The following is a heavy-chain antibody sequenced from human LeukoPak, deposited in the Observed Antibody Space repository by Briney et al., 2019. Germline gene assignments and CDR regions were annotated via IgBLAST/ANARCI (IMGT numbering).Heavy chain of an antibody. CDR1: GFTFSSYG. CDR2: ISYDGSNK. J-gene: IGHJ4*02. V-gene: IGHV3-30*18. Sequence: GGSLRLSCAASGFTFSSYGMHWVRQAPGKGLEWVAVISYDGSNKYYVDSVKGRFTISRDNSKNTLYLQMNSLRAEDTAVYYCAKAPGEPSYFDYWGQGTLVTVSS. CDR3: AKAPGEPSYFDY. D-gene: IGHD1-14*01.